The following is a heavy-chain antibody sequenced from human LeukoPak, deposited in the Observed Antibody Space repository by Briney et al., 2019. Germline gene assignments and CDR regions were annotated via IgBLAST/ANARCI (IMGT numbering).Heavy chain of an antibody. J-gene: IGHJ4*02. CDR2: ISGSGGSA. Sequence: PGGSLRLSCAASGFTFSSYAMSWVRQAPGKGLEWVSAISGSGGSAYYADSVKGRFTISRDNSKNTLYLQMNSLRAEDTAVYYCARVQGYYYASGSSYYFDYWGQGTLVTVSS. CDR3: ARVQGYYYASGSSYYFDY. D-gene: IGHD3-10*01. CDR1: GFTFSSYA. V-gene: IGHV3-23*01.